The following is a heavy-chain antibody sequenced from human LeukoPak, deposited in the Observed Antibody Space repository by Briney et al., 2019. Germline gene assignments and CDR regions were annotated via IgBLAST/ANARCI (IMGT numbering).Heavy chain of an antibody. V-gene: IGHV1-18*04. CDR3: ARSYSSGWYGEVFDY. Sequence: ASVKVSCKASGYTFTSYGISWVRQAPGQGLEWMGWISAYNGNTNYAQKLQGRVTMTTDTSTSTAYMELRSLRSDDTAVYYCARSYSSGWYGEVFDYWAREPWSPSPQ. J-gene: IGHJ4*02. D-gene: IGHD6-19*01. CDR2: ISAYNGNT. CDR1: GYTFTSYG.